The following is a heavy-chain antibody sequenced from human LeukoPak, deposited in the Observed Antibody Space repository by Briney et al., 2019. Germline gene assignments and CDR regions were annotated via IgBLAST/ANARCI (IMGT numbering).Heavy chain of an antibody. J-gene: IGHJ4*02. V-gene: IGHV1-69*05. CDR3: ARAYSSSWPFDY. D-gene: IGHD6-13*01. Sequence: LVKVSCKASGGTFSSYAISWVRQAPGQGLEWMGRIIPIFGTANYAQKFQGRVTITTDESTSTAYMELSSLRSEDTAVYYCARAYSSSWPFDYWGQGTLVTVSS. CDR1: GGTFSSYA. CDR2: IIPIFGTA.